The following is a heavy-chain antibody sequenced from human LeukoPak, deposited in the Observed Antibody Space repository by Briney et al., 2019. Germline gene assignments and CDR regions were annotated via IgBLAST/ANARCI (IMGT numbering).Heavy chain of an antibody. Sequence: SVKVSXKASGGTFSSYAISWVRQAPGQGLEWMGGIIPIFGTANYAQKFQGRVTITTDESTSTAYMELSSLRSEDTAVYYCARDRRGGYYYDSSGDFDYWGQGTLVTVSS. D-gene: IGHD3-22*01. V-gene: IGHV1-69*05. J-gene: IGHJ4*02. CDR3: ARDRRGGYYYDSSGDFDY. CDR2: IIPIFGTA. CDR1: GGTFSSYA.